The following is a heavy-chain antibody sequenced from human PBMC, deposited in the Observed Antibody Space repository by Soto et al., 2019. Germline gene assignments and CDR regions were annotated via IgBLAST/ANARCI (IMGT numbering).Heavy chain of an antibody. CDR2: ISSSGSTI. CDR1: GFTFSDYY. CDR3: AIGNDFWSGYSSY. V-gene: IGHV3-11*01. Sequence: GGSLRLSCAASGFTFSDYYMSWIRQAPGKGLEWVSYISSSGSTIYYADSVKGRFTISRDNAKNSLYLRMNSLRAEDTAVYYYAIGNDFWSGYSSYWGQGTLVTFSS. D-gene: IGHD3-3*01. J-gene: IGHJ4*02.